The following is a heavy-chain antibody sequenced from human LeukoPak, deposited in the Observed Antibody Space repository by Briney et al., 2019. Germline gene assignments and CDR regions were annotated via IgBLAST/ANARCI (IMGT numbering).Heavy chain of an antibody. CDR2: INHSGST. D-gene: IGHD3-3*01. V-gene: IGHV4-34*01. Sequence: PSETLSLTCAVYGGSFSGYYWSWIRQPPGKGLEWMGEINHSGSTNYNPSLKSRVTISVDSSKNQFSLKLSSVTAAATAVYYCAGEISVYDFWSGYRAGWFDPWGQGTLVTVSS. J-gene: IGHJ5*02. CDR3: AGEISVYDFWSGYRAGWFDP. CDR1: GGSFSGYY.